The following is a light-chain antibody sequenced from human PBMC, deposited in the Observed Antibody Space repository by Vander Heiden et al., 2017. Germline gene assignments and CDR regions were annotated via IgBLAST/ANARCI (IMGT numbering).Light chain of an antibody. CDR1: QSLLHSNGYKY. V-gene: IGKV2-28*01. CDR2: LGS. J-gene: IGKJ2*02. Sequence: DIVMTQSPLSLPVTPGEPASISCRSSQSLLHSNGYKYLDWYLQKPGQSPQLLIYLGSNRASGVPDRFSGSGSGTDFTLKISIVEAEDVGVYYCRQALQTPSTFGQGTKMEIK. CDR3: RQALQTPST.